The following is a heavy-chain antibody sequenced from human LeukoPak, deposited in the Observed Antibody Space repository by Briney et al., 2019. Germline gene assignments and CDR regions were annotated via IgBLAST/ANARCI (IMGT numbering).Heavy chain of an antibody. CDR1: GFSVSNNY. D-gene: IGHD2-15*01. J-gene: IGHJ1*01. V-gene: IGHV3-66*01. CDR3: ASDSYSPEYFQH. Sequence: GGSLRLSCAASGFSVSNNYMSWVRQAPGKGLEWVSVIYSGGSTFHADSVKGRFTISRDNSKNTLYLQMNSLRAEDTAVYYCASDSYSPEYFQHWGQGTLVTVSS. CDR2: IYSGGST.